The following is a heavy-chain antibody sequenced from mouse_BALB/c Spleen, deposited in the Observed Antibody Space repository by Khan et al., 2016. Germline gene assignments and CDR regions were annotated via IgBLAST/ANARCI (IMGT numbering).Heavy chain of an antibody. CDR3: ARRGGDYFDY. V-gene: IGHV8-12*01. Sequence: QVTLKESGSGILQPSQTLSLTCSFSGFSLSTSGMGVSWIRQPSGKGLEWLTHIYWDDDKRYNPSLKSRLTISKDTSSNQVFLKITSVDTADAATYFCARRGGDYFDYWGQGTTLTVSS. J-gene: IGHJ2*01. CDR2: IYWDDDK. CDR1: GFSLSTSGMG.